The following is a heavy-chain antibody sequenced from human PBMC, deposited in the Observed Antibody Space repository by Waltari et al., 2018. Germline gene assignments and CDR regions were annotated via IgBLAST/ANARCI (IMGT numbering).Heavy chain of an antibody. D-gene: IGHD6-13*01. CDR1: GGTFSSYA. CDR2: IIPIFGTA. V-gene: IGHV1-69*14. Sequence: QVQLVQSGAEVKKPGSSVKVSCKASGGTFSSYAISWVRQAPGQGLEWMGGIIPIFGTANYAQKFQGRVTITADKSTSTAYMELSSLRSEDTAVYYCASYLGSSWYSLSYYYYMDVWGKGTTVTVSS. CDR3: ASYLGSSWYSLSYYYYMDV. J-gene: IGHJ6*03.